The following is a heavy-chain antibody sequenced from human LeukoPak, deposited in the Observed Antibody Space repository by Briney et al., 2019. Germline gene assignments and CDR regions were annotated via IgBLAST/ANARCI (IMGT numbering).Heavy chain of an antibody. V-gene: IGHV3-30*18. CDR2: MSYDGSNE. J-gene: IGHJ4*02. Sequence: GGSLRLSCAASGFTFSNYGMHWVRQAPGKGLEWVAVMSYDGSNEYYGDSVKGRFTISRDNPKNTLYLQMNSLRPEDTAVYYCAKVRPGITAPMASSDNWGQGTLVTVSS. CDR1: GFTFSNYG. CDR3: AKVRPGITAPMASSDN. D-gene: IGHD6-13*01.